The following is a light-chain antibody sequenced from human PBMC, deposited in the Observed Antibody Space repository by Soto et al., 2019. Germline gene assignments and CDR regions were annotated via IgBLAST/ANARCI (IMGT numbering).Light chain of an antibody. J-gene: IGKJ1*01. Sequence: DIVMTQSPDSLAVSLGERATINCKSSQSVLYSSDNKNYLAWYQQKPGQPPKLLIYWASTRESGVPDRFSGSGSGTDFTLTISSLQAEDVEVYYCQKYYSTPWAFGLGTK. V-gene: IGKV4-1*01. CDR1: QSVLYSSDNKNY. CDR3: QKYYSTPWA. CDR2: WAS.